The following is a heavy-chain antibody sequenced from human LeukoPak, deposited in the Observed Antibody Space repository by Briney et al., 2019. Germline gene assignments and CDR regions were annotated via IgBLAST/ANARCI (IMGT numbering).Heavy chain of an antibody. V-gene: IGHV3-23*01. J-gene: IGHJ4*02. CDR3: AKDSYYGSGR. CDR2: LSGSGDNT. Sequence: GGSLRLSCAASGFTLTSYAMTWVRQAPGKGLEWVSALSGSGDNTYHADSVKGRFTISRDNSKNTLYLQMNSLRAEDTAVYYCAKDSYYGSGRWGQGTLVTVSS. D-gene: IGHD3-10*01. CDR1: GFTLTSYA.